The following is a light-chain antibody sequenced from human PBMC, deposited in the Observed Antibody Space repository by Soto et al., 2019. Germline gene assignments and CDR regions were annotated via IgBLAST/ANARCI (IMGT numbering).Light chain of an antibody. CDR3: QQYGTLPPRYT. CDR1: QRMSSNY. J-gene: IGKJ2*01. V-gene: IGKV3-20*01. CDR2: GTS. Sequence: LVLTQSPGTLSLSPGERATLSCRASQRMSSNYLAWYQQKPGQAPRLLIYGTSSRATGIPDRFSGSGSGTDFTLTISSLEPEDSAVYYCQQYGTLPPRYTFGQGTKLEIK.